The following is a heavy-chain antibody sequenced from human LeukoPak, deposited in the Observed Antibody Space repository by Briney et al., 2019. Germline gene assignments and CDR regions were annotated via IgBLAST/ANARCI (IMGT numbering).Heavy chain of an antibody. D-gene: IGHD2-2*01. V-gene: IGHV3-53*01. CDR1: GLTVSSNY. Sequence: GGSLRLSCAASGLTVSSNYMSWVRQAPGKGLEWVSVIYSGGSTYYADSVKGRFTIPRDNSKNTLYLQMNSLRPEDTAVYYCARDLPPAPWNGMDVWGQGTTVTVSS. J-gene: IGHJ6*02. CDR3: ARDLPPAPWNGMDV. CDR2: IYSGGST.